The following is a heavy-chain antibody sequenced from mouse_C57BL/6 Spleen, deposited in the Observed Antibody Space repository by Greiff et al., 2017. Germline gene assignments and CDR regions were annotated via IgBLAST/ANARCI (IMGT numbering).Heavy chain of an antibody. Sequence: EVHLVESGGDLVKPGGSLKLSCASSGFTFSSYGMSWVRQTPDKRLAGVATISSGGSYTYYPDSVKGRFTISRANAKNTLYLQMSSLKSEYTAMYYCARQRGYFDYWGQGTTLTVSS. CDR3: ARQRGYFDY. CDR2: ISSGGSYT. CDR1: GFTFSSYG. J-gene: IGHJ2*01. V-gene: IGHV5-6*01.